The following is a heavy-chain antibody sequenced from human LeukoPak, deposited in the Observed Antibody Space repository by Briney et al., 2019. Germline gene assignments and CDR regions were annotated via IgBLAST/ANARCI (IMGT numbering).Heavy chain of an antibody. J-gene: IGHJ4*02. CDR3: ARDPSYSSGYIDC. CDR2: IYSSGSA. CDR1: GGPIDNYY. Sequence: SETLSLTCTVSGGPIDNYYWSWIRQPAGKGLEWIGRIYSSGSADYNPSLRSRVTMSVDTSKNQVSLKLSSMTAADTALYFCARDPSYSSGYIDCWGQGTLVTVSS. V-gene: IGHV4-4*07. D-gene: IGHD6-19*01.